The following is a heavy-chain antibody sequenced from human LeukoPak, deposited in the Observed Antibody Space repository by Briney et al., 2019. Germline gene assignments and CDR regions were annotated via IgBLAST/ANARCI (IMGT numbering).Heavy chain of an antibody. V-gene: IGHV1-69*04. CDR3: ARGAYGSSSWYGDY. D-gene: IGHD6-13*01. CDR1: GGTLRNYA. Sequence: GASVKVSCKASGGTLRNYAITWVRQAPGQGLEWMGRIIPIVDIANYAQKFQGRVTVTADKSTSTAYMELSSLRSEDTAVYYCARGAYGSSSWYGDYWGQGTLVTVSS. J-gene: IGHJ4*02. CDR2: IIPIVDIA.